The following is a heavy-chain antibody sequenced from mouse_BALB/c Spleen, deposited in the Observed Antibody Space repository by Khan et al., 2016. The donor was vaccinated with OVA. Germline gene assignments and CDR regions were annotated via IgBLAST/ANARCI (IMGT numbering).Heavy chain of an antibody. V-gene: IGHV1S41*01. J-gene: IGHJ4*01. CDR3: ARGDNYGRTCYAMDY. Sequence: DLVKPGASVKLSCKASGYTFTSYWINWIKQRPGQGLEWIGRIAPGSDTTHYNEIFKGKATLTVDTSSSTAYIQLSSLSYEGSAVYFCARGDNYGRTCYAMDYWGQGTSVTVSS. D-gene: IGHD1-1*01. CDR1: GYTFTSYW. CDR2: IAPGSDTT.